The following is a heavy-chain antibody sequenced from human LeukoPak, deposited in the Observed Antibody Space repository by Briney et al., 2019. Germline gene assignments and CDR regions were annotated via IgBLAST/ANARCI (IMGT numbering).Heavy chain of an antibody. V-gene: IGHV1-24*01. CDR1: GYTLTELS. CDR3: ATGPELPLDEPQRQWLVPQY. Sequence: ASVKVSCKVSGYTLTELSMHWVRQAPGKGLEWMGGFDPEDGETIYAQKFQGRVTMTEDTSTDTAYMELSSLRSEDTAVYYCATGPELPLDEPQRQWLVPQYWGQGTLVTVSS. D-gene: IGHD6-19*01. J-gene: IGHJ4*02. CDR2: FDPEDGET.